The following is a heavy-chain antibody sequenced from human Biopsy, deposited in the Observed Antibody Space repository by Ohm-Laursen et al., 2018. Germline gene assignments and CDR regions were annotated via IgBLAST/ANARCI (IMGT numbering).Heavy chain of an antibody. CDR3: AADINVWNVNY. Sequence: ASVKVSCKVSGYTLNELSMHWVRQVPGKGLEWMGGFAPENGKTVYAQNFQARVSLTEDTSTDTAYMELRSLRSEDTAVYYCAADINVWNVNYWGQGTLVAVSS. J-gene: IGHJ4*02. CDR2: FAPENGKT. V-gene: IGHV1-24*01. CDR1: GYTLNELS. D-gene: IGHD1-1*01.